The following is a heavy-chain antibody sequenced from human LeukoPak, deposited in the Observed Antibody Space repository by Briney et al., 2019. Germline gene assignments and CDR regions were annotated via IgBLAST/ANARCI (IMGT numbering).Heavy chain of an antibody. J-gene: IGHJ1*01. D-gene: IGHD1-26*01. CDR1: GGSIISYY. Sequence: PSETLSLTCSVSGGSIISYYWSWIRQSAGKGLEWMGRIFPSGKTNYNPSLKSRATMSVDTSKNQLSLKLSSVTAADTAVYYCAKDRVGSSTLDFQHWGQGTLVSVSS. V-gene: IGHV4-4*07. CDR2: IFPSGKT. CDR3: AKDRVGSSTLDFQH.